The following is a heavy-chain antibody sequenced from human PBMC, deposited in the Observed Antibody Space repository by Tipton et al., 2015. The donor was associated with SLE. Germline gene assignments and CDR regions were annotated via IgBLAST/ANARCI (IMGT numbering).Heavy chain of an antibody. Sequence: TLSLTCTVSGGSISSRSYYWAWIRQPPGKGLEWIGRIYTSGSTNYNPSLKSRVTISVDTSKNQFSLKLSSVTAADTAVYYCARAIGANYFNFWGQGTLVTVSS. CDR2: IYTSGST. J-gene: IGHJ4*02. CDR1: GGSISSRSYY. CDR3: ARAIGANYFNF. V-gene: IGHV4-61*02. D-gene: IGHD3-16*01.